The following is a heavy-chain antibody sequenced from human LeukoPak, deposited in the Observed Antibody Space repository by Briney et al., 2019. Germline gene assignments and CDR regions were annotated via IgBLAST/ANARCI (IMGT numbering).Heavy chain of an antibody. CDR1: GGSFSGYY. CDR3: VRKLRYYYDSSGYYLDY. V-gene: IGHV4-34*01. D-gene: IGHD3-22*01. Sequence: PSETLSLTCAVYGGSFSGYYWSWIRQPPGKGLEWIGEINHSGSTNYNPSLKSRVTISVDTSKNQFSLKLSSVTAADTAVYYCVRKLRYYYDSSGYYLDYWGQGPLVTVSS. CDR2: INHSGST. J-gene: IGHJ4*02.